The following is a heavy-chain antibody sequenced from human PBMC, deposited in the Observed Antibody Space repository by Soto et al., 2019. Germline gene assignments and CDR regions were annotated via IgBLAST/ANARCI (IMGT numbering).Heavy chain of an antibody. Sequence: GGSLRLSCAASGFTFSDYYMNWIRQAPGKGLEWISYISSSGSTIYYADSAKGRFTISRDNAKNSLYLQMNSLRAEDTAVYYCARDWTGSYYYFDYWGQGTLVTVSS. V-gene: IGHV3-11*01. CDR3: ARDWTGSYYYFDY. J-gene: IGHJ4*02. D-gene: IGHD1-26*01. CDR1: GFTFSDYY. CDR2: ISSSGSTI.